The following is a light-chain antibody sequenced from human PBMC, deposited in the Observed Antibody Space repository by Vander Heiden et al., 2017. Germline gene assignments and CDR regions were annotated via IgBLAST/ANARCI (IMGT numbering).Light chain of an antibody. CDR3: QQDDNLPWT. CDR2: DAS. V-gene: IGKV1-33*01. J-gene: IGKJ1*01. CDR1: QDISNY. Sequence: DIQMTQSPSSLSASVGDRVTITCQASQDISNYLNWYQQKPGKAPKLLIYDASNLETGVPSRFSGSGSGTDFTFTISSLQPEDSATYYCQQDDNLPWTFGQGTKVEIK.